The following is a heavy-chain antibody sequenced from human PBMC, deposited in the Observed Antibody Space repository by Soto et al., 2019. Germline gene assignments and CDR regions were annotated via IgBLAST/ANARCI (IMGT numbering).Heavy chain of an antibody. CDR2: IYYSGST. D-gene: IGHD3-9*01. CDR3: ARERYFDWGSQYYYYGMDV. Sequence: SETLSLTCTVSGGSISSGDYYWSWIRQPPGKGLEWIGYIYYSGSTYYNPSLKSRVTISVDTSKNQFSLKLSSVTAADTAVYYCARERYFDWGSQYYYYGMDVWGQGTTVTVSS. CDR1: GGSISSGDYY. J-gene: IGHJ6*02. V-gene: IGHV4-30-4*01.